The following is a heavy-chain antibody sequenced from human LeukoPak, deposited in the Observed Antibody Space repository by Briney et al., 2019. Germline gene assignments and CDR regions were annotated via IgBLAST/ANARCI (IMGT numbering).Heavy chain of an antibody. V-gene: IGHV3-30*02. CDR1: GFTFSSYG. J-gene: IGHJ4*02. CDR3: ARKFGEGGRPGPFDY. CDR2: IRYDGSNK. Sequence: GGSLRLSCAASGFTFSSYGMHWVRQAPGKGLEWVAFIRYDGSNKYYADSVKGRFTISRDNSKNTLYLQMNSLRAEDTAVYYCARKFGEGGRPGPFDYWGQGTLVTVSS. D-gene: IGHD1-26*01.